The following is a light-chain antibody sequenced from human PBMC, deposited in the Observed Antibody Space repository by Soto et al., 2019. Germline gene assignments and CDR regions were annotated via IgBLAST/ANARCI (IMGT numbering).Light chain of an antibody. CDR2: GGS. Sequence: EIVLTQSPGTLSLSPGERATLSCRASPSVSRDFLVWYQHKGGQPPRLLLYGGSIRASGIPDRFSGGGSGTDFTLTISRLEPEDVAVYYCQQYGFSPTFGQGTKVEIK. CDR1: PSVSRDF. V-gene: IGKV3-20*01. CDR3: QQYGFSPT. J-gene: IGKJ1*01.